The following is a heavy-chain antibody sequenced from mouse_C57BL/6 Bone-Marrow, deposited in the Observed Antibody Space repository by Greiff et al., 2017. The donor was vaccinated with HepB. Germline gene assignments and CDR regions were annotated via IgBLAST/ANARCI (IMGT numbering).Heavy chain of an antibody. CDR3: ATMISWFAY. V-gene: IGHV2-5*01. J-gene: IGHJ3*01. D-gene: IGHD2-4*01. Sequence: VQLQQSGPGLVQPSQCLSITCTVSGFSFTSYGVHWVRQSPGKGLEWLGVIWRGGSTDNNAAFMSRLSITKDNSKSQVFLKMNSLQADDTAIYYCATMISWFAYWGQGTLVTVSA. CDR2: IWRGGST. CDR1: GFSFTSYG.